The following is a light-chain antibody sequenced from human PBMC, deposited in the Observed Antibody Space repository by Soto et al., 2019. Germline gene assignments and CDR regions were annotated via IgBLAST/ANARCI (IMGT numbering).Light chain of an antibody. CDR1: SNDVGTYNL. J-gene: IGLJ2*01. V-gene: IGLV2-23*01. CDR3: CSYGRSVV. CDR2: EAS. Sequence: QPVLTQPASVSGSPGQSITISCTGISNDVGTYNLVSWYQHHPGKAPKLIIYEASKRPSGVPNRFSGPKSGNTASLTISGLHAEDEADYYCCSYGRSVVFGGGTKVTVL.